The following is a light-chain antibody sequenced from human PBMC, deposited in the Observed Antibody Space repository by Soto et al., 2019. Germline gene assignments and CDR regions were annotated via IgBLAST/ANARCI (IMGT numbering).Light chain of an antibody. CDR3: QQRSNWPST. Sequence: EVVLTLSPVTLSLSRGERSTLSCRASQSVSSYLAWYQQKHGQAPRPLXYDASNRATGIPARFSGSVSGTDGTLTISSLEPEDGSVYYCQQRSNWPSTFGQGTRLET. CDR1: QSVSSY. CDR2: DAS. J-gene: IGKJ5*01. V-gene: IGKV3-11*01.